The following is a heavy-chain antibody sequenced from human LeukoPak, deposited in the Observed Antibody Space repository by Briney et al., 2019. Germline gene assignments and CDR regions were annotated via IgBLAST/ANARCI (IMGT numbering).Heavy chain of an antibody. CDR2: IIPIFGTA. CDR3: ARDGDTYYYDSSDLFDY. V-gene: IGHV1-69*05. Sequence: ASVKVSCKASGGTFSSYAISWVRQAPGQGLEWMGGIIPIFGTANYAQKFQGRVTMTTDTSTSTAYMELRSLRSDDTAVYYCARDGDTYYYDSSDLFDYWGQGTLVTVSS. D-gene: IGHD3-22*01. CDR1: GGTFSSYA. J-gene: IGHJ4*02.